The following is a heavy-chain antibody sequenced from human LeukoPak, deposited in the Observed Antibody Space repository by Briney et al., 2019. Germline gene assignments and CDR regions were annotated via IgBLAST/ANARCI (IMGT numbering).Heavy chain of an antibody. CDR1: GYTFTSYY. V-gene: IGHV1-2*02. J-gene: IGHJ6*03. D-gene: IGHD1-1*01. Sequence: ASVKVSCKASGYTFTSYYMHWVRQAPGQGLEWMGWINPNSGGTNYAQKFQGRVTMTRDTSISTAYMELSRLRSDDTAVYYCARSGPGTTPHYYYYYYMDVWGKGTTVTVSS. CDR3: ARSGPGTTPHYYYYYYMDV. CDR2: INPNSGGT.